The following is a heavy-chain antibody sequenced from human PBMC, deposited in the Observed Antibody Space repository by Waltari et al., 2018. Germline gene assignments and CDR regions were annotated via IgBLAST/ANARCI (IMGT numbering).Heavy chain of an antibody. CDR3: AKTLSDPSVGGLDV. J-gene: IGHJ6*02. CDR1: GFPFGRSA. CDR2: MSGGGGST. D-gene: IGHD1-26*01. V-gene: IGHV3-23*04. Sequence: EVQLVESGGGLVQPGGSLRLSCEDSGFPFGRSAMTWVRQVPGKGLEWLSAMSGGGGSTYYADSVQGRFIISRDPSKNTLFLQLNSLRVEDTAVYFCAKTLSDPSVGGLDVWGQGTPVTVSS.